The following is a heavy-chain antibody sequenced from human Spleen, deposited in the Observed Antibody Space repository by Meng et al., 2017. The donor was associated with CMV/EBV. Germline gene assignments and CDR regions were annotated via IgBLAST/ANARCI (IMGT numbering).Heavy chain of an antibody. J-gene: IGHJ4*02. V-gene: IGHV1-69*05. CDR1: GGTFGLLA. D-gene: IGHD5-24*01. CDR2: FIPIFGTS. Sequence: SVKVSCKASGGTFGLLAISWVRQAPGQGLEWMGSFIPIFGTSNYAQKFQGRVTITTDESTSTAYMDLSSLTSEDTAVYYCATPPPLEGYPSTLDFWGQGTLVTVSS. CDR3: ATPPPLEGYPSTLDF.